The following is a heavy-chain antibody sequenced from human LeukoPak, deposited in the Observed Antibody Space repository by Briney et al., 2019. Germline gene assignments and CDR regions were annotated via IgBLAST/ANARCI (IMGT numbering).Heavy chain of an antibody. Sequence: PGGSLRLSCAASGFTFDDYGMSWVRQAPGKGLEWVANIKQDGSEKYYVDSVKGRFTISRDNARNSLYLQMNSLRADDTSVYYCARFSDNASGSLDYWGQGTLVTVSS. V-gene: IGHV3-7*01. D-gene: IGHD3-10*01. CDR3: ARFSDNASGSLDY. J-gene: IGHJ4*02. CDR1: GFTFDDYG. CDR2: IKQDGSEK.